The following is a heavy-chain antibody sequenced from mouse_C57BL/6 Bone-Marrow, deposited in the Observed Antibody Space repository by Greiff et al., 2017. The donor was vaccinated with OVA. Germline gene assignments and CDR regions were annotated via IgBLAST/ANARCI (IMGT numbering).Heavy chain of an antibody. Sequence: QVQLKQSGPGLVQPSQSLSITCTVSGFSLTSYGVHWVRQSPGKGLEWLGVIWSGGSTDYNAAFISRLSISKDNSKSQVFFKMNSLQADDTAIYYCASGLPYWYFDVWGTGTTVTVSS. CDR3: ASGLPYWYFDV. CDR1: GFSLTSYG. D-gene: IGHD1-2*01. CDR2: IWSGGST. J-gene: IGHJ1*03. V-gene: IGHV2-2*01.